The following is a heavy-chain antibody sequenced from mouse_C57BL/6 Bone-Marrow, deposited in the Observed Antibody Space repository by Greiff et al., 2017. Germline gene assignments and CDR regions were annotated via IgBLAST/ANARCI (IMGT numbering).Heavy chain of an antibody. J-gene: IGHJ3*01. V-gene: IGHV3-6*01. CDR1: GYSITSGYY. Sequence: EVKLMESGPGLVKPSQSLSLTCSVTGYSITSGYYWNWIRQFPGNKLEWMGYISYDGSNNYNPSLKNRISITRDTSKNQVFLKLNSVTTEDTATYYCARDGIGLVYYYGSSYGFAYWGQGTLVTVSA. CDR2: ISYDGSN. D-gene: IGHD1-1*01. CDR3: ARDGIGLVYYYGSSYGFAY.